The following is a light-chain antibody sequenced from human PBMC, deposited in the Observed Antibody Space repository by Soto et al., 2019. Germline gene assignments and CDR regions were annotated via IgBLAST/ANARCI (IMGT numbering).Light chain of an antibody. V-gene: IGLV2-11*01. CDR2: DVT. Sequence: QSVLTQPRSVSGSPGQSVTISCTGTSSNVGGYNYVSWYQQHPGIAPQLIIYDVTKRPSGVPDRFSGSKSGNTASLTISGLQAEDEADYYCCSYADSYSWVFGGGTKVTVL. CDR3: CSYADSYSWV. CDR1: SSNVGGYNY. J-gene: IGLJ3*02.